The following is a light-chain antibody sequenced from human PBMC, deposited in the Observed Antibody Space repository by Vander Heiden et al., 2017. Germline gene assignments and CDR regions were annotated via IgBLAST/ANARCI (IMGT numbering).Light chain of an antibody. CDR3: SSYTSSSPFV. CDR1: SRDVGGYNY. J-gene: IGLJ1*01. V-gene: IGLV2-14*01. Sequence: QSALTQPASVSGSPGPAITISCTGTSRDVGGYNYVSWYQQHPGKAPKLMIYEVSNRPSGVSNRFSGSKSGNTASLTISGLQAEDEADYYCSSYTSSSPFVFGTGTKVTVL. CDR2: EVS.